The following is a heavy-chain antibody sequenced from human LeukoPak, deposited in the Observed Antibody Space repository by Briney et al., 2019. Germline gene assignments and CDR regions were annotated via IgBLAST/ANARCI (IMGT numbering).Heavy chain of an antibody. J-gene: IGHJ4*02. Sequence: PGRSLRLSCAASGFTFSSYGMHWVRQAPGKGLEWVAVIWYDGSNKYYADSVKGRFTISRDNSKNTLYLQMNSLRAEDTAVYYCAKASRQSSGWYFDYWGQGTLVTVSS. CDR3: AKASRQSSGWYFDY. CDR2: IWYDGSNK. V-gene: IGHV3-33*06. CDR1: GFTFSSYG. D-gene: IGHD6-25*01.